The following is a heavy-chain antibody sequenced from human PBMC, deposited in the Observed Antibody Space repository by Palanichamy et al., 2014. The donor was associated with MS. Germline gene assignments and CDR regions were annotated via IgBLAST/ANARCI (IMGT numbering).Heavy chain of an antibody. D-gene: IGHD2-15*01. CDR2: IKQDGSET. Sequence: EVKLVGSGGGLVQPGGSLRLSCVASGFTFNNYWMNWVRQTPEKGLEWVATIKQDGSETKYVDSVKGRFTISRDNAKNSVFLQMDSLRDEDTAIYYCVRERGWNFRGYYYGMDVWGQGTTVTVSS. V-gene: IGHV3-7*03. CDR3: VRERGWNFRGYYYGMDV. CDR1: GFTFNNYW. J-gene: IGHJ6*02.